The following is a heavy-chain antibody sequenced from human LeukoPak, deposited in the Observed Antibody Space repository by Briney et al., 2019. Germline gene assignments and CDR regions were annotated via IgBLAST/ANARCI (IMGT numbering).Heavy chain of an antibody. Sequence: SETLSLTCTVSGGSISRYYWSWIRQPPGKGLEWAGYIYSTGSTNSNPSLKSRVTISIDTSRNQFSLRLTSVTAADTAVYYCARHESAVGALFYWGQGTLVTVSS. J-gene: IGHJ4*02. V-gene: IGHV4-59*08. CDR3: ARHESAVGALFY. CDR1: GGSISRYY. CDR2: IYSTGST. D-gene: IGHD1-26*01.